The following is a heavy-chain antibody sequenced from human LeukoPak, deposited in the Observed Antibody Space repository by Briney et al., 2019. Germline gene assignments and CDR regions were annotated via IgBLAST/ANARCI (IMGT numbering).Heavy chain of an antibody. V-gene: IGHV1-2*02. D-gene: IGHD6-13*01. CDR1: GYSFTAHY. Sequence: ASVKVSCTPSGYSFTAHYIQWVRQAPGQGLEWMGWINPNSGGTKYAQRFQGRVTMTRDTSINTASMEMTRLKSDDTAVYYCARDRLSLSSPGYYYYGMDVWGQGTTVTVSS. CDR3: ARDRLSLSSPGYYYYGMDV. J-gene: IGHJ6*02. CDR2: INPNSGGT.